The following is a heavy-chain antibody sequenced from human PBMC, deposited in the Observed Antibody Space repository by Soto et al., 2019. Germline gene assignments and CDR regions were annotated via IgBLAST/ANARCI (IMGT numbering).Heavy chain of an antibody. J-gene: IGHJ6*02. CDR1: GGSITTSTYY. V-gene: IGHV4-39*01. CDR2: IYYSGSS. Sequence: QLQLQESGPGLVKPSETLSLTCIVSGGSITTSTYYWGWIRQPPGKGLEWIGSIYYSGSSYYNPSLKSRVTISVDPSKNQFSLKLTSVTAADTAVYYCAKLIGGFSPLVDTAPTPGMDVWGQGTTVTVSS. D-gene: IGHD5-18*01. CDR3: AKLIGGFSPLVDTAPTPGMDV.